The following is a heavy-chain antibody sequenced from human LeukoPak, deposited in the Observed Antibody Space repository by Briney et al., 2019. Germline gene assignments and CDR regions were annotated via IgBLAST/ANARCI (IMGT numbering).Heavy chain of an antibody. J-gene: IGHJ5*02. CDR1: GFTVSSNY. Sequence: PGGSLRLSCAASGFTVSSNYMSWVRQAPGKGLEWVSAISGSGGSTHYADSVKGRFTISRDNSKNTLYLQMNSLRAEDTAVYYCANPKNEYGDQYNYFDPWGQGTLVTVSS. V-gene: IGHV3-23*01. CDR2: ISGSGGST. CDR3: ANPKNEYGDQYNYFDP. D-gene: IGHD4-17*01.